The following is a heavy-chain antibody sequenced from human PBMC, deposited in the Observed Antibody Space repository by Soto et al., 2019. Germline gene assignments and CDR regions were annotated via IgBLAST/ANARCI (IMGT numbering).Heavy chain of an antibody. CDR1: GFTFTSHA. Sequence: GGSLRLSCAASGFTFTSHAMNWVRQAPGKGLEWVAGITPGGDNTYYADSVKGRFTISRDNSKNTVYLQMKYLRAEDTALYYCAKNAGGTCYSRVDRWGQGTLVTVSS. CDR3: AKNAGGTCYSRVDR. D-gene: IGHD2-15*01. J-gene: IGHJ5*02. CDR2: ITPGGDNT. V-gene: IGHV3-23*01.